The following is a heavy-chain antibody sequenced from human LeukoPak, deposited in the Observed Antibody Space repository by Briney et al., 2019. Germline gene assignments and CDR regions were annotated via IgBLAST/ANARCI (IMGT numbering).Heavy chain of an antibody. J-gene: IGHJ5*02. Sequence: SGTLSLTCAVYGGSFSGYYWSWIRQPPGKGLEWIGEINHSGSTNYNPSLKSRVTISVDTSKNQFSLKLSSVTAADTAVYYCARGAVDIVVVPAARRSAHPVRWFDPWGQGTLVTVSS. V-gene: IGHV4-34*01. CDR3: ARGAVDIVVVPAARRSAHPVRWFDP. D-gene: IGHD2-2*01. CDR2: INHSGST. CDR1: GGSFSGYY.